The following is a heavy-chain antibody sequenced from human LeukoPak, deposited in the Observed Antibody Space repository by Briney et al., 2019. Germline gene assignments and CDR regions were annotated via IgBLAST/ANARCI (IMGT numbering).Heavy chain of an antibody. D-gene: IGHD6-19*01. V-gene: IGHV3-23*01. CDR3: AKGHLAVAS. CDR2: NSGSGDST. Sequence: GGSLRLSFAASWFTFKSYAMSLVGQAPGKGLECDSGNSGSGDSTYYADYVKGRFTISRDNSKNTLYLQMNSLRAEDTALYYCAKGHLAVASWGQGSLVTVSS. CDR1: WFTFKSYA. J-gene: IGHJ5*02.